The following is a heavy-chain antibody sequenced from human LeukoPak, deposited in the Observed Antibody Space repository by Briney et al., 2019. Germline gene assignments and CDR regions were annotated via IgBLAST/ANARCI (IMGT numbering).Heavy chain of an antibody. Sequence: PSETLSLTCTVSGDSISSGGYYWSWIRQPPGKGLEWIGYIYHSGSTYYNPSLKSRVTISVDRSKNQFSLKLSSVTAADTAVYYCARLPVLFYYMDVWGKGTTVTVSS. CDR2: IYHSGST. V-gene: IGHV4-30-2*01. D-gene: IGHD2-21*01. CDR1: GDSISSGGYY. CDR3: ARLPVLFYYMDV. J-gene: IGHJ6*03.